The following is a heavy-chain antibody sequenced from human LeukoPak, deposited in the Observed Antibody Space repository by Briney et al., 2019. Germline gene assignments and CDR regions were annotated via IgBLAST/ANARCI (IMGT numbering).Heavy chain of an antibody. D-gene: IGHD6-13*01. V-gene: IGHV3-11*04. CDR3: ARGSSWYYFDY. Sequence: LSLTCTVSGGSISSGGYYWSWIRQHPGKGLEWVSYISSSGSTIYYADSVKGRFTISRDNAKNSLYLQMNSLRAEDTAVYYCARGSSWYYFDYWGQGTLVTVSS. J-gene: IGHJ4*02. CDR2: ISSSGSTI. CDR1: GGSISSGGYY.